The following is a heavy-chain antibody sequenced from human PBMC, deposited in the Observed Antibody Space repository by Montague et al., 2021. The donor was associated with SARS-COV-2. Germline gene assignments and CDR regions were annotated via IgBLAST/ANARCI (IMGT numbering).Heavy chain of an antibody. V-gene: IGHV4-59*01. CDR1: GGSISRYY. J-gene: IGHJ6*02. CDR2: IYYTGST. CDR3: ARGGRRDFVLVGYVQWYGLDV. Sequence: ETLSLTCTVSGGSISRYYWNWIRQSPGKGLEWIGYIYYTGSTNYNPSLNSRVSISVDTSKNQFSLKLSSVTAADTAVYYCARGGRRDFVLVGYVQWYGLDVWGQGTTVTVSS. D-gene: IGHD2-8*02.